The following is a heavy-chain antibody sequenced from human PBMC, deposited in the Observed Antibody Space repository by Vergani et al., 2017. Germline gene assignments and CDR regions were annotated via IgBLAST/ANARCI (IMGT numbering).Heavy chain of an antibody. CDR2: IYPGDSET. CDR3: ARRQYVHSWVVSWFDP. CDR1: AFTFSSSW. Sequence: EVQLVQSGPEVKKPGDSLTISCQGFAFTFSSSWIGWVRQRPGKGLEWMGIIYPGDSETRYSPAFQGQGTISADRSKSTTFLKWSSLKASDTAVYYCARRQYVHSWVVSWFDPWGQGTQVTVSS. J-gene: IGHJ5*02. D-gene: IGHD2-21*01. V-gene: IGHV5-51*01.